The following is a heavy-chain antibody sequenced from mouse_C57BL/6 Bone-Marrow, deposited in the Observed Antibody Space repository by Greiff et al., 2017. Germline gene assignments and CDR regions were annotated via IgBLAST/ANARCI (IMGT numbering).Heavy chain of an antibody. Sequence: EVQRVESGGGLVKPGGSLKLSCAASGFTFSSYAMSWVRQTPEKRLEWVATISDGGSYTYYPDNVKGRFTISRDNAKNNLYLQMSHLESEDTAMYYCARKGSNSAWFAYWGQGTLVTVSA. V-gene: IGHV5-4*01. CDR2: ISDGGSYT. CDR1: GFTFSSYA. J-gene: IGHJ3*01. CDR3: ARKGSNSAWFAY. D-gene: IGHD2-5*01.